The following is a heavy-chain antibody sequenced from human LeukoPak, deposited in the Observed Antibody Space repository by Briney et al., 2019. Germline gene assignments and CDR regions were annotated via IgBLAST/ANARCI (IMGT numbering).Heavy chain of an antibody. V-gene: IGHV1-18*01. Sequence: ASVKVSCKASGYTFTSYGISWVRQAPGQGLEWMGWISAYNGNTNYAQKLQGRVTMTTDTSTSTAYMELRSLRSDDTAVYYCARAPRVLRFLEWLRYYGMDVWGQGTTVTVSS. CDR3: ARAPRVLRFLEWLRYYGMDV. CDR1: GYTFTSYG. CDR2: ISAYNGNT. J-gene: IGHJ6*02. D-gene: IGHD3-3*01.